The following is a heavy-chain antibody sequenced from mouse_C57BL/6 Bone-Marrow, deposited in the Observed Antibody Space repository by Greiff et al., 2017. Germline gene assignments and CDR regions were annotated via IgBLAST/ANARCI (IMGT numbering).Heavy chain of an antibody. CDR2: ISNGGGST. CDR3: ARSGYDGYLWYFDV. D-gene: IGHD2-3*01. V-gene: IGHV5-12*01. Sequence: EVQVVESGGGLVQPGGSLKLSCAASGFTFSDYYMYWVRQTPEKRLEWVAYISNGGGSTYYPDTVKGRFTISSDNAKNTLYLQMSRLKSEDTAMYYCARSGYDGYLWYFDVWGTGTTVTVSS. CDR1: GFTFSDYY. J-gene: IGHJ1*03.